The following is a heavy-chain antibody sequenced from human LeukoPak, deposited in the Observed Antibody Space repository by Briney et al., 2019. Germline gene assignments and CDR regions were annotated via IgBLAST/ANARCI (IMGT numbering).Heavy chain of an antibody. CDR3: AKDVEQQLVLDY. CDR1: GFTFSSYG. CDR2: ISYDGSNK. V-gene: IGHV3-30*18. J-gene: IGHJ4*02. Sequence: GRSLRLSCAASGFTFSSYGMHWVRQAPGKGLEWVAVISYDGSNKYYADSVKGRFTISRDNSKNTLYLQVNSLRAEDTAVYYCAKDVEQQLVLDYWGQGTLVTVSS. D-gene: IGHD6-13*01.